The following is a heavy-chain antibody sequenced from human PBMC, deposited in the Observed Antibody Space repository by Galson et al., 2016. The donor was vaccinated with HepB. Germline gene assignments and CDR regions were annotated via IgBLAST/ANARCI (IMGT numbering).Heavy chain of an antibody. CDR2: VSYTGST. V-gene: IGHV4-39*02. D-gene: IGHD1-20*01. CDR3: AVQSAGVYNYFDT. J-gene: IGHJ5*02. CDR1: GGSISSSVYY. Sequence: SETLSLTCTVSGGSISSSVYYWGWIRQPPGKGLEWIGSVSYTGSTYYNPSLRSTVTISVDTSKNHFSLRLSSVTAAETAIYFCAVQSAGVYNYFDTWGQGTLFTVSS.